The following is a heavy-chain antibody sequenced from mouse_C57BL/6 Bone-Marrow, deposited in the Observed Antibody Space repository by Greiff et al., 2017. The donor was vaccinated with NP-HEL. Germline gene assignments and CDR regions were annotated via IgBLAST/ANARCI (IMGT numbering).Heavy chain of an antibody. CDR1: GFTFSSYA. J-gene: IGHJ2*01. Sequence: EVKLVESGGGLVKPGGSLKLSCAASGFTFSSYAMSWVRQTPEKRLEWVATISDGGSYTYYPDNVKGRFTISRDNAKNNLYLQMSHLKSEDTAMYYCARAYFYGSRGDYFDYWGQGTTLTVSS. V-gene: IGHV5-4*03. CDR2: ISDGGSYT. D-gene: IGHD1-1*01. CDR3: ARAYFYGSRGDYFDY.